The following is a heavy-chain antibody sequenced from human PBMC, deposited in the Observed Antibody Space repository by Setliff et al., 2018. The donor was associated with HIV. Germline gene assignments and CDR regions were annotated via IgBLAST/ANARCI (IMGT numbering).Heavy chain of an antibody. CDR3: ARPSFGIGGGANFDS. Sequence: SETLSLTCAVSGYSISSGYYWGWIRQPPGKGLEWIGSIYHSGSTYYNPSLKSRVTISLDTSKNQFSLKLSSVTAADTAVYYCARPSFGIGGGANFDSWGRGTLVTVSS. V-gene: IGHV4-38-2*01. D-gene: IGHD3-3*01. CDR1: GYSISSGYY. CDR2: IYHSGST. J-gene: IGHJ4*02.